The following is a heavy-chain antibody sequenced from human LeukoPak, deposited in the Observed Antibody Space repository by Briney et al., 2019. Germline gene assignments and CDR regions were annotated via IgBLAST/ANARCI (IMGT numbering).Heavy chain of an antibody. J-gene: IGHJ3*02. CDR2: IKQDGSEK. Sequence: GGSLRLSCAASGFTFSSYWMSWVRQAPGKGLEWVANIKQDGSEKYYVDSVKGRFTISRDNAKNSLYLQMNSLRAEDTAVYYCASRSYYLDDAFDIWGQGTMVTVSS. CDR3: ASRSYYLDDAFDI. V-gene: IGHV3-7*03. D-gene: IGHD1-26*01. CDR1: GFTFSSYW.